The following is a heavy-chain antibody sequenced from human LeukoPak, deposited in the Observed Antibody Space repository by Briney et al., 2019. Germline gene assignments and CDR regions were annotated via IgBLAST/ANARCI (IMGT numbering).Heavy chain of an antibody. CDR1: GFTFDDYA. CDR2: INWNSGSI. V-gene: IGHV3-9*01. CDR3: AKLSAGSENDY. Sequence: PAGSLRLSCAASGFTFDDYAMHWVRQVPGKGPEWVAGINWNSGSIDYADSVKGRFTISRDNAKNYLYLQMNSLRSEDTALYYCAKLSAGSENDYWGQGTLVTVSS. D-gene: IGHD3-10*01. J-gene: IGHJ4*02.